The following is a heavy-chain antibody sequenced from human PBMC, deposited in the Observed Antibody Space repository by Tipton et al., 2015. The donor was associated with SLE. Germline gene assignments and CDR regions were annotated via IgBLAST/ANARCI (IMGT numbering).Heavy chain of an antibody. CDR3: ARDPPSTVTTGEGY. J-gene: IGHJ4*02. CDR1: GLTFNRFG. V-gene: IGHV3-21*03. CDR2: ISGSGGSI. D-gene: IGHD4-17*01. Sequence: SLRLSCEVSGLTFNRFGMHWVRQAPGKGLEWVSAISGSGGSIYYADSVKGRFTISRDNAKNSLYLQMNSLRAEDTAVYYCARDPPSTVTTGEGYWGQGTLVTVSS.